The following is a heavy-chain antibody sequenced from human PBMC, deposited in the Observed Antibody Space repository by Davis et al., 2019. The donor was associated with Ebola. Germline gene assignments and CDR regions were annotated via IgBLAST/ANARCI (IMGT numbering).Heavy chain of an antibody. Sequence: AASVKVSCKVSGYTLTELSVHWVRQAPGKGLEWMGCFDPKYGEPIYAEKFQVRLTLTEDTSSDTAYMELRSLRSEDTAVYYCSVGGQDGGFDYWGQGTLVTVSS. CDR3: SVGGQDGGFDY. J-gene: IGHJ4*02. CDR2: FDPKYGEP. V-gene: IGHV1-24*01. CDR1: GYTLTELS. D-gene: IGHD3-16*01.